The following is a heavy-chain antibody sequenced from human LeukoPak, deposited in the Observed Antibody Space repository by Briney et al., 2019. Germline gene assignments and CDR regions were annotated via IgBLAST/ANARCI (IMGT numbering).Heavy chain of an antibody. D-gene: IGHD3-3*01. J-gene: IGHJ6*03. V-gene: IGHV1-69*13. CDR2: IIPIFGTA. Sequence: RASVKVSCKASGGTFSSYAISWVRQAPGQGLEWMGGIIPIFGTANYAQKFQGRVTITADESTSTAYMELSSLRSEDTAVYYCARAGTTIFGVVIGGPQGYYYYYYMDVWGKGTTVTVSS. CDR1: GGTFSSYA. CDR3: ARAGTTIFGVVIGGPQGYYYYYYMDV.